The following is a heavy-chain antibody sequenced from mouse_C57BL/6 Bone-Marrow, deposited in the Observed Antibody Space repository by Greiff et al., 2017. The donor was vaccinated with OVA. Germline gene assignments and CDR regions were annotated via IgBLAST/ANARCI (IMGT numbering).Heavy chain of an antibody. V-gene: IGHV5-4*01. Sequence: EVQVVESGGGLVKPGGSLKLSCAASGFTFSSYAMSWVRQTPEKRLEWVATISDGGSYTYYPDNVKGRFTSSRDNAKNNLYLQRSHLKSEDTAMYYCAREGRGNGAMDYWGQGTSVTVSS. D-gene: IGHD2-1*01. CDR3: AREGRGNGAMDY. CDR1: GFTFSSYA. CDR2: ISDGGSYT. J-gene: IGHJ4*01.